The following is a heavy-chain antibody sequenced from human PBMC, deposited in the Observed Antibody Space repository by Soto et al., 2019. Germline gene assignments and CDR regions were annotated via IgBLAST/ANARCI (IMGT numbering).Heavy chain of an antibody. CDR2: TYYRSKWYN. D-gene: IGHD2-15*01. Sequence: PSQTLSLTCAISGDSVSSNSAAWNWIRQSPSRGLEWLGRTYYRSKWYNDYAVSVKSRITINPDTSKNQFSLQLNSVTPEDTAVYYCARARRSGGTARTTEYFQHWGQGTLVTVSS. J-gene: IGHJ1*01. CDR3: ARARRSGGTARTTEYFQH. CDR1: GDSVSSNSAA. V-gene: IGHV6-1*01.